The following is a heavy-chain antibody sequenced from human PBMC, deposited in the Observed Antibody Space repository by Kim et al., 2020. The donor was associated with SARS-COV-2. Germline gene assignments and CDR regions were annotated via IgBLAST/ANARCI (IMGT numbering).Heavy chain of an antibody. D-gene: IGHD6-6*01. J-gene: IGHJ3*02. Sequence: AQKFQGRVTLTADESTSTAYMELSSLRSEDTAVYYCARRQLVRGWYAFDIWGQGTMVTVSS. V-gene: IGHV1-69*01. CDR3: ARRQLVRGWYAFDI.